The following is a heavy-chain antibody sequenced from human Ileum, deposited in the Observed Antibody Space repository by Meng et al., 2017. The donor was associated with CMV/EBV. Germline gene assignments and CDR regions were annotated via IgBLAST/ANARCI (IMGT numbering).Heavy chain of an antibody. V-gene: IGHV1-69*05. CDR1: GGTFSSDA. D-gene: IGHD2-2*01. J-gene: IGHJ6*02. CDR2: IIPIFGTA. CDR3: ARCAVVPAAMEGYYYDGMDV. Sequence: SVQDSCKASGGTFSSDAISWVRQAPRQGFEWMGGIIPIFGTANYAQKVQGRVTITTDESTSTAYMELSSLRSEDTAVYYCARCAVVPAAMEGYYYDGMDVWGQGTTVTVSS.